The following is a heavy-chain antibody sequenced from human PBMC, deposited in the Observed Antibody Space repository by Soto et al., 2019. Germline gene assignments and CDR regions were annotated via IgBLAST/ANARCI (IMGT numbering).Heavy chain of an antibody. Sequence: SETLSLTCAVYGGSFSGYYWSWIRQPPGKGLEWIGEINHSGSTNYNPSLKSRVTISVDTSKNQFSLKLSSVTAADTAVYYCARDPSYSATPFLEPMRYNWFDPWGQGTPVTVSS. CDR2: INHSGST. CDR3: ARDPSYSATPFLEPMRYNWFDP. V-gene: IGHV4-34*01. CDR1: GGSFSGYY. D-gene: IGHD2-15*01. J-gene: IGHJ5*02.